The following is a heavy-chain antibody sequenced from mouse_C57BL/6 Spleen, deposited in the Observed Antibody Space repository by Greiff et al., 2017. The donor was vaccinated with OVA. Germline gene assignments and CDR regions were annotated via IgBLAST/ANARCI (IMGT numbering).Heavy chain of an antibody. CDR1: GYAFTNYL. V-gene: IGHV1-54*01. D-gene: IGHD2-4*01. CDR2: INPGSGGT. CDR3: AREGLYDYPDY. J-gene: IGHJ2*01. Sequence: VQLQQSGAELVRPGTSVKVSCKASGYAFTNYLIEWVKQRPGQGLEWIGVINPGSGGTNYDEKFKGKATLTADKSSSTAYMQLSSLTSEDSAVYFCAREGLYDYPDYWGQGTTLTVSS.